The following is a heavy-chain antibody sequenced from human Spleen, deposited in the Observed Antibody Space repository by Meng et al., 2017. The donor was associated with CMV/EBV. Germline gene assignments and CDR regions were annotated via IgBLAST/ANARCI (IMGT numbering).Heavy chain of an antibody. J-gene: IGHJ4*02. CDR1: GFTFSDWC. Sequence: RLSCAGSGFTFSDWCGGGIRQAPGKGLEWVSYISSSGSTIYYADSVKGRFTISRDNAKNSLYLQMNSLRAEDTAVYYCARHTGGIDYWGQGTLVTVSS. D-gene: IGHD5-18*01. CDR2: ISSSGSTI. CDR3: ARHTGGIDY. V-gene: IGHV3-11*01.